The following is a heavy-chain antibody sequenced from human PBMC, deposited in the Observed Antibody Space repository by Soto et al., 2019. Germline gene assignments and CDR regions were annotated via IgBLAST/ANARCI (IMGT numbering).Heavy chain of an antibody. J-gene: IGHJ4*02. D-gene: IGHD1-7*01. Sequence: QVQLQESGPGLVKPSETLSLTCTVSGGSISSYYWSWIRQPPGKGLEWIGYIYYSGSTNYNPSLKSRVTISVDTSKNQFSLKLSSVTAADTAVYYCARVGTGTTFYDEFYYFDYWGQGTLVTVSS. V-gene: IGHV4-59*01. CDR2: IYYSGST. CDR3: ARVGTGTTFYDEFYYFDY. CDR1: GGSISSYY.